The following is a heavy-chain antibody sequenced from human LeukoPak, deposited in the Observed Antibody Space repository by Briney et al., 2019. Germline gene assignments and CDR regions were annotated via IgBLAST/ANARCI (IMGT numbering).Heavy chain of an antibody. J-gene: IGHJ3*02. CDR1: GFTFSNAW. V-gene: IGHV3-30*02. Sequence: GGSLRLSCAASGFTFSNAWMTWVRQAPGKGLEWVAFIRYDGSNKFYADSVRGRFTISRDNSKNTLYLQMNSLRAEDTAVYYCAKDYATFDAFDIWGQGTLVTVSS. CDR2: IRYDGSNK. D-gene: IGHD1-26*01. CDR3: AKDYATFDAFDI.